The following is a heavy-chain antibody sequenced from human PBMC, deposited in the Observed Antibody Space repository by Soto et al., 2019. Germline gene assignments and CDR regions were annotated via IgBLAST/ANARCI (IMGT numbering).Heavy chain of an antibody. CDR3: AKNGRGVVLDWFDP. J-gene: IGHJ5*02. V-gene: IGHV3-23*01. CDR1: GFTFSTYA. CDR2: ISGSGGST. Sequence: EVQLLESGGGLVQRGGSLRLSCAASGFTFSTYAINWVRQAPGKGLEWVSAISGSGGSTYYADSVKGRFSISRDNSKNTLYLEMNSLRAEDTAVYYCAKNGRGVVLDWFDPWGQGTLVTVSS. D-gene: IGHD3-3*01.